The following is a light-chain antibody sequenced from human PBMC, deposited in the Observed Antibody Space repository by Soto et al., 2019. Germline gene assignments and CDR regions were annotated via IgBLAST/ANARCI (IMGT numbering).Light chain of an antibody. Sequence: DIVLTQSPSTLSASLGDRVTLSCRASQSISSYLAWYQQKPGHAPKLLIYDASSRATGIPAGFSGSGSETEFTLTITSLQPDDFATYYCQQYDSYPRTFGEGTKVDIK. CDR1: QSISSY. CDR2: DAS. J-gene: IGKJ4*01. CDR3: QQYDSYPRT. V-gene: IGKV1-5*01.